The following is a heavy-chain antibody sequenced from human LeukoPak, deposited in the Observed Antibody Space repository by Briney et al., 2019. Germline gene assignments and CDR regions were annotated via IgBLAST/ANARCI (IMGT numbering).Heavy chain of an antibody. CDR1: GFTVSSNY. J-gene: IGHJ3*02. D-gene: IGHD1-14*01. V-gene: IGHV3-30*03. CDR3: ARDGMGFDI. Sequence: PGGSLRLSCAASGFTVSSNYMSWVRQAPGKGLEWVAVISYDGSNKYYADSVKGRFTISRDNSKNTLYLQMNSLRAEDTAVYYCARDGMGFDIWGQGTMVTVSS. CDR2: ISYDGSNK.